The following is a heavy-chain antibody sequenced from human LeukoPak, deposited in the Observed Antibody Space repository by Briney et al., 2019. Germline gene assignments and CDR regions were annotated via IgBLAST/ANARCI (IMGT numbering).Heavy chain of an antibody. D-gene: IGHD3-9*01. J-gene: IGHJ4*02. CDR1: GYTFTEYY. Sequence: GASVKVSCKASGYTFTEYYMHWVRQAPGQGLKWMGWINPKSGGTNYAQKFRGRVTMTRDPSISTAYMELSGLRSDDTAVYYCARDDILNGYSDYWGQGSLATVSS. CDR3: ARDDILNGYSDY. V-gene: IGHV1-2*02. CDR2: INPKSGGT.